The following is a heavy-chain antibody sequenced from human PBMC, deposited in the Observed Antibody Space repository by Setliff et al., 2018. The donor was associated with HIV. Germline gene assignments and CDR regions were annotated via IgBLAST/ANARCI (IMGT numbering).Heavy chain of an antibody. CDR1: GGSISTSSYY. CDR2: VFYSGTT. Sequence: ETLSLTCTVSGGSISTSSYYWGWIRQPTGKGLERIGTVFYSGTTQYNPSFKSRVTISIDTSKNQFSLKMISVTAADTAVYYCARMESTRPPRGLDYWGRGTLVTVSS. D-gene: IGHD6-6*01. CDR3: ARMESTRPPRGLDY. V-gene: IGHV4-39*01. J-gene: IGHJ4*02.